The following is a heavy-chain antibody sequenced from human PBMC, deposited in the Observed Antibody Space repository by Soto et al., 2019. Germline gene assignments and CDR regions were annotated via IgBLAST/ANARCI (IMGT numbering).Heavy chain of an antibody. J-gene: IGHJ6*02. Sequence: SVKVSCKASGGTFSSYAISWVRHAPGQGXEWMGGIIPIFGTANYAQKSQGRVTITADESTSTAYMELSSLRPEDTAVYYCARGQRYSGLGPAPYGMDVWGQGTTVTVSS. CDR2: IIPIFGTA. V-gene: IGHV1-69*13. D-gene: IGHD3-9*01. CDR1: GGTFSSYA. CDR3: ARGQRYSGLGPAPYGMDV.